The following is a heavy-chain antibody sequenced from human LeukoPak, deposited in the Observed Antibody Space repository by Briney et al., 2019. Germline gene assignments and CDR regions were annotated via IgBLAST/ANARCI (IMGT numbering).Heavy chain of an antibody. J-gene: IGHJ4*02. CDR2: IIVGSGAT. D-gene: IGHD3-16*01. CDR3: AADLSNPRMGASYLDS. CDR1: GFTSTNFA. V-gene: IGHV1-58*01. Sequence: ASVKVSCKASGFTSTNFAVQWVRQARGQRLEWIGWIIVGSGATKCAQDFQERVTITRDLTTSTLYMELRSLTSEDTAVYYCAADLSNPRMGASYLDSWGQGTLVTVSS.